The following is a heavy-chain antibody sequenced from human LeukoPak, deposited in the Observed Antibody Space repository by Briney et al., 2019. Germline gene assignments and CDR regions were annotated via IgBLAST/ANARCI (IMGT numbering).Heavy chain of an antibody. V-gene: IGHV1-18*01. CDR1: GYTFTRYG. J-gene: IGHJ4*02. CDR3: ATNYYDSSGYYSIDY. CDR2: INTYNGNT. D-gene: IGHD3-22*01. Sequence: ASVTVSCKASGYTFTRYGISWVRQAPGQGLEWIGWINTYNGNTDYAQKLQGRVTMTTDTSTSTAYMELRSLRSDDTALYYCATNYYDSSGYYSIDYWGQGTLVTVSS.